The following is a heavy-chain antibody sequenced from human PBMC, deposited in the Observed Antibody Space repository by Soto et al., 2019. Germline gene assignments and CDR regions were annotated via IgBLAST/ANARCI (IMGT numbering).Heavy chain of an antibody. D-gene: IGHD2-2*01. CDR2: ISSSGDSP. CDR3: ARNTIPHPPY. V-gene: IGHV3-23*01. J-gene: IGHJ4*01. Sequence: PSRSLRLSCAASGFSRSNYGMSCVRQAPGKGLEWVSAISSSGDSPYYADSVKGRFTVSRDNSKNTLYLQMNSLRVEDTAIYYCARNTIPHPPYWGQGTLVTVSS. CDR1: GFSRSNYG.